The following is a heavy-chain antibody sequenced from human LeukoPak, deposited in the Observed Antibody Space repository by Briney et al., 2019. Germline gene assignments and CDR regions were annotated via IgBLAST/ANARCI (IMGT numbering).Heavy chain of an antibody. CDR2: INPNGGGT. D-gene: IGHD1-26*01. J-gene: IGHJ4*02. CDR1: GYTCTGYY. CDR3: ARDSYSGSYYY. Sequence: ASVKVSCKASGYTCTGYYMHWVRQAPGQGLEWMGWINPNGGGTNYAQQFQGRVTMTSDTSISTAYMELSSLRSDDTAVYYCARDSYSGSYYYWGQGTLVTVSS. V-gene: IGHV1-2*02.